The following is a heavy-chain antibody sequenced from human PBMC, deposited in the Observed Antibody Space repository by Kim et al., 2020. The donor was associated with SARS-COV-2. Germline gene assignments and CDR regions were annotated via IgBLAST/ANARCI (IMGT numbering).Heavy chain of an antibody. CDR3: ARGIAAPGDLDY. CDR1: GGSISSSSYY. J-gene: IGHJ4*02. CDR2: IYYSGST. Sequence: SETLSLTCTVSGGSISSSSYYWGWIRQPPGKGLEWIGSIYYSGSTYYNPSLKSRVTISVDTSKNQFSLKLSSMTAADTAVYYCARGIAAPGDLDYWGQGTLVTVSS. V-gene: IGHV4-39*01. D-gene: IGHD6-6*01.